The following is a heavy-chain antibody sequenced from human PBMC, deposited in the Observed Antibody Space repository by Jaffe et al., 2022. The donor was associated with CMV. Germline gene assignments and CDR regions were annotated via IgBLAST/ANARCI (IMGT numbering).Heavy chain of an antibody. V-gene: IGHV3-21*01. CDR2: ISSSSSYI. D-gene: IGHD6-19*01. CDR1: GFTFSSYS. J-gene: IGHJ3*02. Sequence: EVQLVESGGGLVKPGGSLRLSCAASGFTFSSYSMNWVRQAPGKGLEWVSSISSSSSYIYYADSVKGRFTISRDNAKNSLYLQMNSLRAEDTAVYYCARDPQQWPMGDRAFDIWGQGTMVTVSS. CDR3: ARDPQQWPMGDRAFDI.